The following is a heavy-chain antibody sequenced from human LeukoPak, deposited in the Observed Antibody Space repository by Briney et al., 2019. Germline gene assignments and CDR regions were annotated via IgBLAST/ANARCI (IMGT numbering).Heavy chain of an antibody. Sequence: SETLSLTCTVSGGSISSYYWSWIRQSPGEGLEWIGYIYNGGSTNYNPSLNSRVTMSVDKSKNQFSLKLSSVTAADTAVYYCARANRYAGGDRHFDYWGQGTLVTVSS. CDR3: ARANRYAGGDRHFDY. CDR2: IYNGGST. J-gene: IGHJ4*02. V-gene: IGHV4-59*01. D-gene: IGHD1-26*01. CDR1: GGSISSYY.